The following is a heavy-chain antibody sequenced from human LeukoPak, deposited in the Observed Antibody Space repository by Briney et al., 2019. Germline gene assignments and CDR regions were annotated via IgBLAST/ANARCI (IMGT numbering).Heavy chain of an antibody. D-gene: IGHD2-2*01. CDR2: IRSKAYGGTT. CDR1: GFTFGDYA. V-gene: IGHV3-49*03. CDR3: SRATQPADY. Sequence: PGRFLRLSCTASGFTFGDYAMSWFRLAPGKGLEWVSFIRSKAYGGTTEYAASVEGRFTISRDDSKSIAYLQMNSLKIEDTAVYYCSRATQPADYWGQGTLVTVSS. J-gene: IGHJ4*02.